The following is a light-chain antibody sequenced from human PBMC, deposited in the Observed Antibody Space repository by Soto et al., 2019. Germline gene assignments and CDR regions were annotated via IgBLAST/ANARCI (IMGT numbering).Light chain of an antibody. CDR3: SSYTNLKTRACV. J-gene: IGLJ1*01. V-gene: IGLV2-14*01. CDR2: EVT. Sequence: QSVLPQPASVSGSPGQSITLSCTGTSGDIGSYNRVSWYQQHPGKAPKLIIYEVTDRPSGVSNRFSGSKSGNTASQTISGRQAEDEAEYYCSSYTNLKTRACVFGPGTKVTVL. CDR1: SGDIGSYNR.